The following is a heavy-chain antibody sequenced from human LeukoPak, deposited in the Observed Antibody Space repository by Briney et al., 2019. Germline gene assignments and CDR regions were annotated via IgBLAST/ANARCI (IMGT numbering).Heavy chain of an antibody. CDR2: IYYSGST. CDR1: GGSISSSSYY. Sequence: SETLSLTCTVSGGSISSSSYYWGWIRQPPGKGLEWIGSIYYSGSTYHNPSLKSRVTISVDTSKNQFSLKLSSVTAADTAVFYCRGTVGATGGTTNEYYFDYWGQGTLVTVSS. J-gene: IGHJ4*02. V-gene: IGHV4-39*07. D-gene: IGHD1-26*01. CDR3: RGTVGATGGTTNEYYFDY.